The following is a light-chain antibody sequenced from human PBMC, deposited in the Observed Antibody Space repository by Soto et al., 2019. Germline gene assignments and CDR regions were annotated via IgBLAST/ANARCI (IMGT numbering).Light chain of an antibody. J-gene: IGLJ2*01. CDR3: CSYAGSSTLE. Sequence: QSVLTQPASVSGSPGQSITISCTGTSSDVGSYNLVSWYQQHPGKAPKLMIYEGSKRPSGVSNRFSGSKSGNTASLTISGLQAEDEADYYCCSYAGSSTLEFGGGTKVTVL. CDR2: EGS. CDR1: SSDVGSYNL. V-gene: IGLV2-23*01.